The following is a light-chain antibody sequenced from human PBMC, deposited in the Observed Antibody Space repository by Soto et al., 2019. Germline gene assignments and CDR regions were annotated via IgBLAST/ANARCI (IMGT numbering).Light chain of an antibody. J-gene: IGKJ4*01. CDR2: AAS. CDR3: QQSDSTPLT. Sequence: DIQMTQSPSSLSASLGDRVAITCRASQSISVYLNWYQQKPGKAPKLLIYAASSLQSGVPSRFSGSGSGTDFTLTISGLQPDDCATYYCQQSDSTPLTFGGGTRVEIK. V-gene: IGKV1-39*01. CDR1: QSISVY.